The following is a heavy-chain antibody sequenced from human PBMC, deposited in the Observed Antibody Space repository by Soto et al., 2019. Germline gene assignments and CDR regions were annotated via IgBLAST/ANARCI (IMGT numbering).Heavy chain of an antibody. Sequence: EVQLVESGGGLVQPGGSLRLSCAASGFTFSRYEMNWVRQAPGKGLEWLSYISSSGRTTNYADSVKGRFTISRDNAKNSLYLQMNSLRAEDTAVYYCARDYEDSSSFFSYAYGMDVWGQGTTVTVSS. CDR2: ISSSGRTT. CDR3: ARDYEDSSSFFSYAYGMDV. CDR1: GFTFSRYE. V-gene: IGHV3-48*03. J-gene: IGHJ6*02. D-gene: IGHD6-6*01.